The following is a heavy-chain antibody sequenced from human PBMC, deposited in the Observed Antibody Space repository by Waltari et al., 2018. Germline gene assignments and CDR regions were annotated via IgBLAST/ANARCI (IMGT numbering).Heavy chain of an antibody. V-gene: IGHV3-9*01. J-gene: IGHJ4*02. CDR3: ARDIAIVPSGSLDY. Sequence: EVQLEESGGGLVQPGKSLRLSWLASGFTFDDFAMHWVRQTPGGGLEWVSGINWNTKKIAYADSVKGRFTISRDNAKNSLDLEMSSLRLEDTALYYCARDIAIVPSGSLDYWGQGTLVVVSS. CDR2: INWNTKKI. D-gene: IGHD5-18*01. CDR1: GFTFDDFA.